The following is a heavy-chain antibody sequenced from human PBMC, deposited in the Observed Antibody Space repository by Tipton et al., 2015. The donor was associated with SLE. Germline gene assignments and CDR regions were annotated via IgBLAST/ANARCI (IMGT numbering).Heavy chain of an antibody. D-gene: IGHD2-2*01. Sequence: SLRLSCAASGFTFSSYGMHWVRQAPGKGLEWVAFIRYDGSYKYYADSVKGRFTISRDNSKNTLYLQMNSLRAEDTAVYYCAKGGPAATYYYYYGMDVWGQGTTVTVSS. V-gene: IGHV3-30*02. CDR3: AKGGPAATYYYYYGMDV. J-gene: IGHJ6*02. CDR2: IRYDGSYK. CDR1: GFTFSSYG.